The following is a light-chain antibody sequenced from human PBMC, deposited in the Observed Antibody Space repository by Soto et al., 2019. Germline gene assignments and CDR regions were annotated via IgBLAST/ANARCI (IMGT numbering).Light chain of an antibody. CDR3: QQYNNWPPT. J-gene: IGKJ5*01. CDR1: QSVNRN. CDR2: GVS. Sequence: EIVMTQSPATLSVSPGERATLSCRASQSVNRNLAWYQQKPGQAPRLLIYGVSTRATNIPARFSGSGSGTDFTLTISSLEPEDFATYYCQQYNNWPPTFGQGTRLEIK. V-gene: IGKV3-15*01.